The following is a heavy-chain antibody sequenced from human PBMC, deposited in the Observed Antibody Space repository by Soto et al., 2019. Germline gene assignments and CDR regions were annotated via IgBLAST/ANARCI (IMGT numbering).Heavy chain of an antibody. Sequence: GESLKISCAASGFTFSNYNMNWVRQAPGKGLEWVSHIGGARSTAIYYADSVKGRFTISRDNAENSLFLQLNSLRDEDTAVYYCARDFGYDDVWGQGTTVTVSS. J-gene: IGHJ6*02. CDR1: GFTFSNYN. V-gene: IGHV3-48*02. D-gene: IGHD3-22*01. CDR2: IGGARSTAI. CDR3: ARDFGYDDV.